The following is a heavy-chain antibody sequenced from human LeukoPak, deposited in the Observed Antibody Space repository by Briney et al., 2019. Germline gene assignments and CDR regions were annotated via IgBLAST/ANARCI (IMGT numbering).Heavy chain of an antibody. D-gene: IGHD3-10*01. CDR1: GFTFSSYS. CDR2: ISSSSYI. J-gene: IGHJ3*02. V-gene: IGHV3-21*01. Sequence: GGSLRLSCAASGFTFSSYSMNWVRQAPGKGLEWVSSISSSSYIYYADSVKGRFTISRDNAKNSLYLQMNSLRAEDTAVYYCARDERAIYYGSGRGDAFDIWGQGTMVTVSS. CDR3: ARDERAIYYGSGRGDAFDI.